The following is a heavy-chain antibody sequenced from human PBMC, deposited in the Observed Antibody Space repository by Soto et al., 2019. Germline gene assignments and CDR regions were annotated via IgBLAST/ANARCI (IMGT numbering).Heavy chain of an antibody. J-gene: IGHJ4*02. CDR1: GDSLSSYY. CDR2: IYYSGGT. D-gene: IGHD3-3*01. Sequence: PSETRSLTCTVSGDSLSSYYWSWIRQSPGRGLEWIGFIYYSGGTTNYNPSLKSRVAISVDTSRSQFSLKLSSVTAADTAVYYCARMSYDFWSVYLDYWGQGILVTVSS. V-gene: IGHV4-59*08. CDR3: ARMSYDFWSVYLDY.